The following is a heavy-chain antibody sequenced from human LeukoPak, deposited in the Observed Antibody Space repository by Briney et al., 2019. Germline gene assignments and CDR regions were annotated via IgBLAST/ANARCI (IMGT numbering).Heavy chain of an antibody. J-gene: IGHJ4*02. CDR1: GFTFSNYG. CDR3: ARRAGAYSHPYDY. D-gene: IGHD4/OR15-4a*01. V-gene: IGHV3-53*01. Sequence: PGGSLRLSCAASGFTFSNYGMRWVRQAPGKGLEWVSFIYSDNTHYSDSVKGRFTISRDNSKNTLYLQMNSLRAEDTAVYYCARRAGAYSHPYDYWGQGTLVTVSS. CDR2: IYSDNT.